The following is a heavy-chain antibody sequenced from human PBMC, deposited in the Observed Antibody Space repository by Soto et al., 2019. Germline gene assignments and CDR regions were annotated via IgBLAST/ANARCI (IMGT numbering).Heavy chain of an antibody. CDR1: GYTFASYA. D-gene: IGHD3-22*01. CDR2: INAGNGNT. V-gene: IGHV1-3*01. J-gene: IGHJ4*02. Sequence: ASVKVSCKDSGYTFASYARHWVRQAPGQRLEWMGWINAGNGNTKYSQKFQGRVTITRDTSASTAYMELSSLRSEDTAVYYCARGSGYYYWDDYWGQGTLVTVSS. CDR3: ARGSGYYYWDDY.